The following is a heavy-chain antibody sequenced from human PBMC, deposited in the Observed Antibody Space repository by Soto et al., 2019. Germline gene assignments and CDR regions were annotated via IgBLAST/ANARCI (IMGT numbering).Heavy chain of an antibody. J-gene: IGHJ6*02. Sequence: ATAEVSCKGYGYTFTSYEIKWVRQATEKGLEWMGWMNPSSGNTGYAQKFEGRVTMNRNTSISTAYMELSSLRSEDTAVYYCARGKLSHYDYYYYGMDVWGQGTTVTVSS. CDR2: MNPSSGNT. CDR3: ARGKLSHYDYYYYGMDV. CDR1: GYTFTSYE. V-gene: IGHV1-8*01. D-gene: IGHD3-16*01.